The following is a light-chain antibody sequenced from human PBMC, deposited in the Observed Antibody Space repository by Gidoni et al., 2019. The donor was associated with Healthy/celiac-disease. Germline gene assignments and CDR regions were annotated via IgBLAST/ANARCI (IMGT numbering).Light chain of an antibody. V-gene: IGLV1-44*01. Sequence: GQRVTISCSGGSSNIGSNTVNWYQQLPGTAPKLLIYSNNQRPSGVPDRFSGSKSGTSASLAISGLQPEDEADYYCAAWDDSLNGYVFGTGTKVTVL. J-gene: IGLJ1*01. CDR2: SNN. CDR1: SSNIGSNT. CDR3: AAWDDSLNGYV.